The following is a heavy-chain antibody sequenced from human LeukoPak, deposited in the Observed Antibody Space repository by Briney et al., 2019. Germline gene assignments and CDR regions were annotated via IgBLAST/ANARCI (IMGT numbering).Heavy chain of an antibody. D-gene: IGHD2-2*01. Sequence: GGSRRLSCAASGFTFSSYAMSWVRRAPGKGLEWVSTITGSGGTTNYADSVKGRFTISRDNSKNTLSLQVNSLSAEDTAVYYCAKGRYCDSTTCAYHGLDVWGEGTRVPPSS. CDR3: AKGRYCDSTTCAYHGLDV. V-gene: IGHV3-23*01. CDR1: GFTFSSYA. J-gene: IGHJ6*04. CDR2: ITGSGGTT.